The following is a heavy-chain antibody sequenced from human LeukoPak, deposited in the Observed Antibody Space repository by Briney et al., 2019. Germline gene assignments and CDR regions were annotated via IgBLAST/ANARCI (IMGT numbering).Heavy chain of an antibody. D-gene: IGHD6-13*01. V-gene: IGHV4-59*08. Sequence: SETLSLTCTVSGGSISSYYWSWIRQPPGKGLEWIGYIYYSGSTNYNPSLKSRVTLSVDTSKNQFSLKLTSVTAADTAVYYCARGQQWFDPWGQGTLVTVSS. J-gene: IGHJ5*02. CDR1: GGSISSYY. CDR2: IYYSGST. CDR3: ARGQQWFDP.